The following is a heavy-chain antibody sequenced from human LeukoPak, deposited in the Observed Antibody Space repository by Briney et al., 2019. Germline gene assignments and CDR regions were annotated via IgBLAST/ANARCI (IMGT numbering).Heavy chain of an antibody. V-gene: IGHV4-39*07. J-gene: IGHJ4*02. D-gene: IGHD6-13*01. CDR3: ARLGGHVSSSWANFDY. CDR1: GGSISSSGYY. CDR2: IYYSGTT. Sequence: NTSETLSLTCTVSGGSISSSGYYWGWIRQPPGKGLEWIGIIYYSGTTYYNPSLKSRVTISIDTSKNQFSLRLSSVTAADTAVYYCARLGGHVSSSWANFDYWGQGTLVTVSS.